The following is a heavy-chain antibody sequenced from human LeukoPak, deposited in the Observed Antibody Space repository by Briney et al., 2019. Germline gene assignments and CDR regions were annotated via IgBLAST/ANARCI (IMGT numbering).Heavy chain of an antibody. D-gene: IGHD6-6*01. V-gene: IGHV4-34*01. CDR2: INHSGST. CDR1: GGSFSGYY. Sequence: SETLSLTCAVYGGSFSGYYWSWIRQPPGKGLEWIGEINHSGSTNYNPSLKSRVTISVDTSKNQFSLKLSFVTAADTAVYYCARFDGSLSAGRVYWGQGTLVTVSS. CDR3: ARFDGSLSAGRVY. J-gene: IGHJ4*02.